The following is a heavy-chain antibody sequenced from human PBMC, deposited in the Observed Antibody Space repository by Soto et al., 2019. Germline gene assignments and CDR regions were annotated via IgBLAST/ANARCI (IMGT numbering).Heavy chain of an antibody. CDR1: GLIFSDYA. CDR2: ISGSGDKT. J-gene: IGHJ4*02. CDR3: AKDRFGIVGPVDY. D-gene: IGHD1-26*01. Sequence: GGSLRLSCAASGLIFSDYAMSWVRQAPGKGLECVACISGSGDKTFYADSVKGRFTISRDNSKNTVSLHMNSLRVDDTAVYFCAKDRFGIVGPVDYWGPGALVTVSS. V-gene: IGHV3-23*01.